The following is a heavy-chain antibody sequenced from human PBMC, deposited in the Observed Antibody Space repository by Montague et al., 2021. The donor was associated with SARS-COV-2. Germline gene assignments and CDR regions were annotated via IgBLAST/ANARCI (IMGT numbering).Heavy chain of an antibody. CDR2: ISYDGSIK. V-gene: IGHV3-30*18. J-gene: IGHJ6*02. D-gene: IGHD3-10*01. CDR3: AKNRDIFWFGEGRDSMDV. CDR1: GFTFNNFA. Sequence: SLSLSLSASGFTFNNFAMHWVRQAPGKGLEWVAVISYDGSIKYYADSLRGRSTISRDSSKKTLYLQMNSLSGEDTAVYYCAKNRDIFWFGEGRDSMDVWGQGTTVIVSS.